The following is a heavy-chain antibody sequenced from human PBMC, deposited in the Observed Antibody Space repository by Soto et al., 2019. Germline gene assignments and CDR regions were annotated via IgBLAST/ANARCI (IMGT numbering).Heavy chain of an antibody. V-gene: IGHV4-31*03. CDR3: ARKATVTTCFDY. Sequence: QVQQQESGPGLVKPSQTLSLTCTVSGRSISSGGYSWSWIRQHPGKGLEWIGYIYYSGSTYYNPSLKSRVTIAVDTSKNQFSLKLSSVTAADTAVYYCARKATVTTCFDYWGQGTLVTVSS. D-gene: IGHD4-17*01. CDR2: IYYSGST. CDR1: GRSISSGGYS. J-gene: IGHJ4*02.